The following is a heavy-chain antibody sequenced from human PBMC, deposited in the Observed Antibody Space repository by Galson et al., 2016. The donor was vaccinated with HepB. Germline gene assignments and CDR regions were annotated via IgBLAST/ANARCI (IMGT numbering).Heavy chain of an antibody. D-gene: IGHD1-26*01. V-gene: IGHV1-3*01. Sequence: SVKVSCKASGYTFTSYAMHWVRQAPGQRLEWMGWINAGNGNTKYSQKFQGRVTITRDTSASTAYMELSSLRSEDTAVYYCAREALILGAPLDYWGQGTLVTVSS. CDR3: AREALILGAPLDY. CDR2: INAGNGNT. J-gene: IGHJ4*02. CDR1: GYTFTSYA.